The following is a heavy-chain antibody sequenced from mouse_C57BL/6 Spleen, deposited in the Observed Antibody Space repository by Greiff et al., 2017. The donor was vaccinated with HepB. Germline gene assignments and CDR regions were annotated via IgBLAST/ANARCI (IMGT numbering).Heavy chain of an antibody. CDR3: ARPLANWAFDY. V-gene: IGHV5-9*01. Sequence: EVHLVESGGGLVKPGGSLKLSCAASGFTFSSYTMSWVRQTPEKRLEWVATISGGGGNTYYPDSVKGRFTISRDNAKNTLYLQMSSLRSEDTALYDCARPLANWAFDYWGQGTTLTVSS. CDR1: GFTFSSYT. CDR2: ISGGGGNT. D-gene: IGHD4-1*01. J-gene: IGHJ2*01.